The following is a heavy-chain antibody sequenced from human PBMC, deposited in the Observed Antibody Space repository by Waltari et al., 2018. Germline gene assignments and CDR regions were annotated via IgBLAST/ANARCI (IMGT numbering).Heavy chain of an antibody. J-gene: IGHJ4*02. CDR1: GFTFSSYS. CDR2: ISSSSSYI. CDR3: ARDRYCSGGSCWD. Sequence: EVQLVESGGGLVKPGGSLRLSCAASGFTFSSYSMNWVRQAPGKGLEWVSSISSSSSYIYYADSVKGRFTISRDNAKNSLYLQMNSLRAEDTAVYYCARDRYCSGGSCWDWGQGTLVTVSS. D-gene: IGHD2-15*01. V-gene: IGHV3-21*01.